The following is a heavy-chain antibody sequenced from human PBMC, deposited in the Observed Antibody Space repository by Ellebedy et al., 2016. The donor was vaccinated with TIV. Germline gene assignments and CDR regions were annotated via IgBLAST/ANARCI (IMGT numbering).Heavy chain of an antibody. V-gene: IGHV4-39*07. CDR3: ARDPALPRGRFDT. Sequence: SQTLSLTCGVSGGSVSTTKYYWAWIRQPPGKGLEWIGSIYYSGSAYYNPSLKSRVTVSVDTSKNQFSLNLSSVTAADTAVYYCARDPALPRGRFDTWGQGTLVTVSS. J-gene: IGHJ5*02. CDR2: IYYSGSA. CDR1: GGSVSTTKYY.